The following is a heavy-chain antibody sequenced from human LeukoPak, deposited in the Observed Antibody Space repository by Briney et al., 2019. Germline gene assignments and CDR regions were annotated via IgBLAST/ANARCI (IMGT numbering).Heavy chain of an antibody. D-gene: IGHD3-3*01. V-gene: IGHV1-2*06. CDR3: ATRLRFLEWLSL. CDR2: INPNSGGT. J-gene: IGHJ4*02. CDR1: GYTFTGYY. Sequence: ASVKVSCKASGYTFTGYYMHRVRQAPGQGLEWMGRINPNSGGTNYAQKFQGRVTMTRDTSISTAYMELSRLRSDDTAVYYCATRLRFLEWLSLWGQGTLVTVSS.